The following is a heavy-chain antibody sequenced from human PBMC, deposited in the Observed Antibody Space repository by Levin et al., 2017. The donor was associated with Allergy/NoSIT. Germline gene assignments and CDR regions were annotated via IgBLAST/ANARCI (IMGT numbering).Heavy chain of an antibody. CDR1: GYTLSEGA. V-gene: IGHV1-24*01. CDR3: AKLLAGFYYGIDV. D-gene: IGHD6-19*01. CDR2: IDPEDAEI. Sequence: ASVKVSCKISGYTLSEGAMHWVRKAPGKGLEWMGGIDPEDAEIIYAQKFQGRVTMTEDTSTDTAYMELSSLTSEDTAVYFCAKLLAGFYYGIDVWGPGTTVTVSS. J-gene: IGHJ6*02.